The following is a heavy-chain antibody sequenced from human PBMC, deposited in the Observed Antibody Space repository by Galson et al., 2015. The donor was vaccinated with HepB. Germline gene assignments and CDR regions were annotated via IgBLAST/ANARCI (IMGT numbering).Heavy chain of an antibody. CDR3: SRDGGQLITYYDILAGPLAAFDI. CDR2: IYSGGST. V-gene: IGHV3-66*01. CDR1: GFTVSSNY. J-gene: IGHJ3*02. D-gene: IGHD3-9*01. Sequence: SLRLSCAASGFTVSSNYMSWVRQAPGKGLEWVSGIYSGGSTYYAASVKGRCTISRDNSKNTLYLQMNNLRTEDAAVYYCSRDGGQLITYYDILAGPLAAFDIWGQGTMVTVSS.